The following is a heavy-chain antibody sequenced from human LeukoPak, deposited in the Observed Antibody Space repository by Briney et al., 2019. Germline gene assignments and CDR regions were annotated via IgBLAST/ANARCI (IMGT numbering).Heavy chain of an antibody. CDR2: ISDNGRNT. Sequence: GGSLRLSCAASGFTFTSYEMNWVRQAPGKGLEWVSYISDNGRNTYYADSVKGRFTISRDNAKNSLYLEMNSLRAEDTAVYYCARLGSLTLTGYYYYYMDVWGKGTTVTVSS. CDR3: ARLGSLTLTGYYYYYMDV. J-gene: IGHJ6*03. CDR1: GFTFTSYE. D-gene: IGHD3-16*01. V-gene: IGHV3-48*03.